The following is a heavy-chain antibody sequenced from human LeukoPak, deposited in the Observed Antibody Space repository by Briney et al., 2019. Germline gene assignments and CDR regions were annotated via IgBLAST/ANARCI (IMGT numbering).Heavy chain of an antibody. CDR2: IDHSGSS. D-gene: IGHD3-3*01. J-gene: IGHJ4*02. CDR3: ARGLEDRISIFGVVKFYYFDF. CDR1: GGSFSNYY. Sequence: SETLSLTCAVYGGSFSNYYWTWIRQPPGKGLEWIGEIDHSGSSHYNPSLKSRVTISVDTSKNQLSLKLISVTAADTAVHYCARGLEDRISIFGVVKFYYFDFWGQGTLVTVSS. V-gene: IGHV4-34*01.